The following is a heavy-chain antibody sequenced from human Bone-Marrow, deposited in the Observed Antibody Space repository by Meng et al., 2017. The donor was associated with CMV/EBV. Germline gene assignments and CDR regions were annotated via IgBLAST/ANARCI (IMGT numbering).Heavy chain of an antibody. D-gene: IGHD1-26*01. J-gene: IGHJ4*02. CDR3: ARVVGATAALDH. CDR1: GGSISSSSYY. V-gene: IGHV4-39*07. CDR2: INHSGST. Sequence: SETLSLTCTVSGGSISSSSYYWGWIRQPPGKGLEWIGEINHSGSTNYNPSLKSRVTISVDTSKNQFSLKLSSVTAADTAVYYCARVVGATAALDHWGQGTLVTVSS.